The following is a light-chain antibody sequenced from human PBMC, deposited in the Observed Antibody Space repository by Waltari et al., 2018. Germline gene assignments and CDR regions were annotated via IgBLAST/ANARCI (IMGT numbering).Light chain of an antibody. CDR3: CSYAGSTTFYV. CDR2: ESS. Sequence: QSALTQPASVSGSPGQSLTISCTGTNSDVGSYNLVSLYQQHPRKAPKLLSYESSERPAGVANRFSVSKAGNTASLTISGVQAEDEADYYCCSYAGSTTFYVFGTGTKVTVL. V-gene: IGLV2-23*01. J-gene: IGLJ1*01. CDR1: NSDVGSYNL.